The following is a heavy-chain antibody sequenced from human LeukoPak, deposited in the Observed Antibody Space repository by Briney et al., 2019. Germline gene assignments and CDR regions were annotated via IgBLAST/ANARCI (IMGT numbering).Heavy chain of an antibody. CDR3: VRDSSLRYIDWIFYSGYAFDL. Sequence: GGSLRLSCAAYRFTFSRSTVHWLRQAPGKGLEWVAVISYDGTKRQHADSVEGRFTISRDNSKNMLFLQMNSLTAEDTAVYYCVRDSSLRYIDWIFYSGYAFDLWGQGTMVTVSS. J-gene: IGHJ3*01. V-gene: IGHV3-30*04. CDR1: RFTFSRST. D-gene: IGHD3-9*01. CDR2: ISYDGTKR.